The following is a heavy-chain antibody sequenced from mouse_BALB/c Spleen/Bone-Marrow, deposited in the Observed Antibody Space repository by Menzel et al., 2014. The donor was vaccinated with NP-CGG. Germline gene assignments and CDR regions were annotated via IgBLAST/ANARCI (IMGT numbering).Heavy chain of an antibody. V-gene: IGHV3-1*02. D-gene: IGHD2-10*02. CDR3: ARSLDEGYAMDY. Sequence: VQLQQPGPDLVKPSQSPSLTCTVTGYSITSGYSWHWIRQFPGDKLEWMGYIHYSGTTNYNPSLKSRVSITRDTSKNQFFLQLNSVTTEDTATYYCARSLDEGYAMDYWGQGTSVTVSS. CDR1: GYSITSGYS. J-gene: IGHJ4*01. CDR2: IHYSGTT.